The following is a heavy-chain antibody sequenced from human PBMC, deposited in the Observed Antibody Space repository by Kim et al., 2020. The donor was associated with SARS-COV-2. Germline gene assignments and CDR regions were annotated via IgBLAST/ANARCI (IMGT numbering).Heavy chain of an antibody. CDR3: ARILLRGESDFDY. J-gene: IGHJ4*02. Sequence: YADTRNSRFTISRDTAQNTLSLHMNSLRGEDTAVYYGARILLRGESDFDYWGQGTLLTVSS. V-gene: IGHV3-74*03. D-gene: IGHD2-21*01.